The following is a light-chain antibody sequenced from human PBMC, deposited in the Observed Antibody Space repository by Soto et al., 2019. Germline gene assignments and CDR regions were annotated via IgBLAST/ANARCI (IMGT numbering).Light chain of an antibody. J-gene: IGKJ4*01. CDR3: QHYRSSPLT. V-gene: IGKV3-20*01. CDR1: QGVSSGD. Sequence: VLTQSPGTLSLSPGERATLFCRAGQGVSSGDLAWYQQKPGQAPRLLIYGASNRATGIPDRFSGSGSGTDFTLTISSLEPEDVAVYYCQHYRSSPLTFGGGTKVDIK. CDR2: GAS.